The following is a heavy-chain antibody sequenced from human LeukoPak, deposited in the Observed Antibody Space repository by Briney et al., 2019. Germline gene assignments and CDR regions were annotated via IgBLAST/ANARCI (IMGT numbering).Heavy chain of an antibody. J-gene: IGHJ4*02. CDR1: GFTFSDYY. Sequence: GGSLRLSCAASGFTFSDYYMNWVRQAPGKGLELVSSISRSSTLYYADSVKGRFTISRDNAKNSLCLQMNSLRAEDTAVSDCARVAVVLHYFDYWGQGTPVTVSS. CDR3: ARVAVVLHYFDY. D-gene: IGHD6-19*01. V-gene: IGHV3-69-1*01. CDR2: ISRSSTL.